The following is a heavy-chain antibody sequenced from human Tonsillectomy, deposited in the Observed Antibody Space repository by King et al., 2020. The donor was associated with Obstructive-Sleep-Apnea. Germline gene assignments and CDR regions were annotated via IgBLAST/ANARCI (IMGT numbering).Heavy chain of an antibody. CDR1: GFTFDDYA. CDR2: ISWNIGTI. J-gene: IGHJ6*02. Sequence: VQLVESGGGLVQPGRSLRLSCAVSGFTFDDYAMHWVRQAPGKVLEWVSGISWNIGTIGYVYSVKGRLTISRDNAKNSLYLQMNSLGAEDTALYYCVKGDYGSGQSGGDVWGQGTTVTVSS. D-gene: IGHD3-10*01. V-gene: IGHV3-9*01. CDR3: VKGDYGSGQSGGDV.